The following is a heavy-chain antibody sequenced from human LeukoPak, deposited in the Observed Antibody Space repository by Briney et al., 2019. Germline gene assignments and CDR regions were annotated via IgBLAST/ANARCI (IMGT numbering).Heavy chain of an antibody. Sequence: PGGSLRLSCAASGFTVSGNYMSWFRQAPGKGLECVAVIYSGGDTYYADSVKGRFTISRDKSKNGLYLQMNSLRAEDTAVYYCARDWDEGRAERPAWGQGTLVTVSS. CDR3: ARDWDEGRAERPA. CDR2: IYSGGDT. CDR1: GFTVSGNY. J-gene: IGHJ5*02. D-gene: IGHD5-24*01. V-gene: IGHV3-53*01.